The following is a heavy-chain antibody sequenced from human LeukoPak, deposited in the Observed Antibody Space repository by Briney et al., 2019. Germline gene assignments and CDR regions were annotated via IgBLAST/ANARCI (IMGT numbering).Heavy chain of an antibody. J-gene: IGHJ4*02. CDR1: EFIFRNYG. V-gene: IGHV3-30*02. D-gene: IGHD3-22*01. CDR2: IRYDGSNK. Sequence: GGSLRLSCAASEFIFRNYGMHWVRQAPGKGLEWVAFIRYDGSNKYYADSVKGRFTISRDNSKNTLYLQMNSLRAEDTAVYYCAKGPHTYYYDSSGYYCDYWGQGTLVTVSS. CDR3: AKGPHTYYYDSSGYYCDY.